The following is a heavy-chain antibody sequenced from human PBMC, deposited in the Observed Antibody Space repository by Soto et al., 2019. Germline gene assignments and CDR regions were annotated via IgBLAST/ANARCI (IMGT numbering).Heavy chain of an antibody. CDR2: ISSSSRTI. V-gene: IGHV3-48*01. J-gene: IGHJ5*02. Sequence: EVQLVESGGGLVQPGGSLRLSCATPGFPFSSYSLNWVRQAPGEGLEWVSYISSSSRTIYYADSVKGRFTISRDNAKNSLYLQMNSLRAEDTAVYYCAREYCSSTSCLNWFDPWGQGTLVTVSS. CDR1: GFPFSSYS. D-gene: IGHD2-2*01. CDR3: AREYCSSTSCLNWFDP.